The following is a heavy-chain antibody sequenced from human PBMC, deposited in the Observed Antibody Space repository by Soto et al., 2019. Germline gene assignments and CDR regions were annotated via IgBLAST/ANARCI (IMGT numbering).Heavy chain of an antibody. J-gene: IGHJ4*02. CDR1: CVSISSEDYY. Sequence: PSETLSLTCTVSCVSISSEDYYWTWIRQPPGKGLGWFGYIHYSGSTYYNASLKSRVTISIDASKSQFSLRLNSVTAADTAVYFCASGKGVDGSHYFDFWGRGTLVTISS. D-gene: IGHD1-26*01. CDR2: IHYSGST. CDR3: ASGKGVDGSHYFDF. V-gene: IGHV4-30-4*01.